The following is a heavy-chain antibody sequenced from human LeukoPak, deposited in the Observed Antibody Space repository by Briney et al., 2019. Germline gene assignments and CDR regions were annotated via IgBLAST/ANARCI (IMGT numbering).Heavy chain of an antibody. CDR1: GGSFSGYY. Sequence: SETLSLTCAVYGGSFSGYYWGWIRQPPGKGLEWIGSIYYSGSTYYNPSLKSRVTISVDTSKNQFSLKLSSVTAADTAVYYCARNVQWLVPYYYYYMDVWGKGTTVTISS. J-gene: IGHJ6*03. CDR2: IYYSGST. V-gene: IGHV4-39*01. D-gene: IGHD6-19*01. CDR3: ARNVQWLVPYYYYYMDV.